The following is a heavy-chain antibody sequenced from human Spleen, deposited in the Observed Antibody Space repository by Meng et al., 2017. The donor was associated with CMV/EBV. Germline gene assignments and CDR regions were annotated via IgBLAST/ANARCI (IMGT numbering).Heavy chain of an antibody. CDR1: GYSFITYY. V-gene: IGHV1-2*02. CDR2: INPNSGGT. J-gene: IGHJ6*02. CDR3: AREAGYFGYGMDV. Sequence: ASVKVSCKASGYSFITYYMHWVRQAPGQGLEWMGWINPNSGGTNYAQKFQGRVTMTRDTSISTAYMELSRLRSDDTAVYYCAREAGYFGYGMDVWGQGTTVTVSS. D-gene: IGHD2/OR15-2a*01.